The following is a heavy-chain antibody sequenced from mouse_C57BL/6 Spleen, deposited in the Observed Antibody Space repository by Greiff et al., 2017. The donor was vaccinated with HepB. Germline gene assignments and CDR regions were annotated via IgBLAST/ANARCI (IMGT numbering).Heavy chain of an antibody. CDR3: ASRGRVDYAMDY. Sequence: EVKLVESGGGLVKPGGSLKLSCAASGFTFSDYGMHWVRQAPEKGLEWVAYISSGSSTNYSADTVKGRFTISRDNAKNTLILQMTSLRSEDTAMYYCASRGRVDYAMDYWGQGTSVTVSS. V-gene: IGHV5-17*01. D-gene: IGHD1-3*01. CDR2: ISSGSSTN. CDR1: GFTFSDYG. J-gene: IGHJ4*01.